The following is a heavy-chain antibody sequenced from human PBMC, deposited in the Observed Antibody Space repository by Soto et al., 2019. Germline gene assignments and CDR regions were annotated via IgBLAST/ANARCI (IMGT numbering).Heavy chain of an antibody. Sequence: QITLKESGPTLVKPTQTLTLTCTFSGFSLSTSGVGVGWIRQPPGKALEWLALIYWDDDKRYSPSLKSRLTITKNTSKNQVVLTMTNMDPVDTATSSCAHRLSSSWYGKNWFDPWGQGTLVTVSS. CDR3: AHRLSSSWYGKNWFDP. D-gene: IGHD6-13*01. CDR1: GFSLSTSGVG. V-gene: IGHV2-5*02. CDR2: IYWDDDK. J-gene: IGHJ5*02.